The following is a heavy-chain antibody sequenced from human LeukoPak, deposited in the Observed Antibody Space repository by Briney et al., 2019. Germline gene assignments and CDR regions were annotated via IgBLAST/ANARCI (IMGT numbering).Heavy chain of an antibody. D-gene: IGHD2-15*01. CDR2: ISYDGSNK. CDR3: ARDRRPYCSGGSCFALDY. V-gene: IGHV3-30*04. J-gene: IGHJ4*02. CDR1: GFTFSSYA. Sequence: GGSLRLSCAASGFTFSSYAMHWVRQAPGKGLEWVAVISYDGSNKYYADSVKGRFTISRDNSKNTLYLQMNSLRAEDTAVYYCARDRRPYCSGGSCFALDYWGQGTLVTVSS.